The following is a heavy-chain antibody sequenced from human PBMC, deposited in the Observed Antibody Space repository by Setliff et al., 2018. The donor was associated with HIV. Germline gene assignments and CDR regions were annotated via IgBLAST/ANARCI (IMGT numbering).Heavy chain of an antibody. CDR1: GFTFSSYA. V-gene: IGHV3-30*04. CDR2: ISYDGSNK. D-gene: IGHD3-22*01. J-gene: IGHJ6*02. Sequence: PGGSLRLSCAASGFTFSSYAMHWVRQAPGKGLEWVAVISYDGSNKYYADSVKGRFTISRDNSKNTLYLQMNGLRAEDTAVYYCAREIVTLYTGGHYLYGIDVWGQGTAVTVSS. CDR3: AREIVTLYTGGHYLYGIDV.